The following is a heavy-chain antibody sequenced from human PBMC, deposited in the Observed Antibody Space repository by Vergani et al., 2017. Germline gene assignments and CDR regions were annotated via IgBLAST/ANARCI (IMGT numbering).Heavy chain of an antibody. CDR1: GGTFSSYA. Sequence: QFHLVHSGPEVKTPGSSVKVSCKASGGTFSSYAISWVRQAPGQGLEWMGRIIPIFGTANYAQKFQGRVTITADESTSTAYMELSSLRSEDTAVYYCARVERRSXAGTGYYYYYGMDVWGQGTTVTVSS. J-gene: IGHJ6*02. V-gene: IGHV1-69*13. D-gene: IGHD6-13*01. CDR3: ARVERRSXAGTGYYYYYGMDV. CDR2: IIPIFGTA.